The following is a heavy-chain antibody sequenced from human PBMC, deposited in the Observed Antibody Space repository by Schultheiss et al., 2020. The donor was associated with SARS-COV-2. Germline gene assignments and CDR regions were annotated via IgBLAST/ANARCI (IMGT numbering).Heavy chain of an antibody. CDR1: GYSFTSYW. D-gene: IGHD3-10*01. J-gene: IGHJ4*02. CDR3: ARQSLYYGSWSYYYYFDY. V-gene: IGHV5-51*01. CDR2: IYPGDSDT. Sequence: GGSLRLSCKGSGYSFTSYWIGWVRQMPGKGLEWMGIIYPGDSDTRYSPSFQGQVTISADKSIGTAYLQWSSLKASDTAMYYCARQSLYYGSWSYYYYFDYWGQGTLVTVSS.